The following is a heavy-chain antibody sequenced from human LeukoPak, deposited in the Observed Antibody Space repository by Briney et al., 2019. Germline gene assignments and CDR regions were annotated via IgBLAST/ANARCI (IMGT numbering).Heavy chain of an antibody. CDR3: TSLRYDFWRTFDY. V-gene: IGHV3-21*01. Sequence: GGSLRLSCAASGFTFSSYSMNWVRQAPGKGLEWVSSISSSSSYIYYADSVKGRFTISRDNAKNSLYLQMNSLRAEDTAVYYCTSLRYDFWRTFDYWGQGTLVTVSS. D-gene: IGHD3-3*01. CDR1: GFTFSSYS. CDR2: ISSSSSYI. J-gene: IGHJ4*02.